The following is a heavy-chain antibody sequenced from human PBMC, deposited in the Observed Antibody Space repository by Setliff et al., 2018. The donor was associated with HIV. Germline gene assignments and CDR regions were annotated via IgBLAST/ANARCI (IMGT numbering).Heavy chain of an antibody. V-gene: IGHV3-21*01. D-gene: IGHD6-19*01. Sequence: PGGSLRLSCTAPGFNFMFFAMSWVRQAPGKGLEWVSGISGSSYIYYADSLKGRFTISRDNAKNSLYLQMNSLRAEDTAVYYCARAVHSGWYYFDYWGQGTLVTVSS. CDR2: ISGSSYI. J-gene: IGHJ4*02. CDR1: GFNFMFFA. CDR3: ARAVHSGWYYFDY.